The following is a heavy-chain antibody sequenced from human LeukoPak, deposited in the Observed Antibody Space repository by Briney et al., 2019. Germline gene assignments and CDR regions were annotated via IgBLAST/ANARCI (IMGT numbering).Heavy chain of an antibody. D-gene: IGHD3-3*01. J-gene: IGHJ6*03. V-gene: IGHV4-59*07. CDR1: VGPISSYY. CDR3: ARVIITIVGVVNYYYYMDV. Sequence: PSDPLSLTCTVSVGPISSYYGRCLRDPPGKGLEWLGYIYYSGSTILNPSLKSRATISVDTSKNQFSLKLSSVTAADTAVYYWARVIITIVGVVNYYYYMDVWGKGTTVTVSS. CDR2: IYYSGST.